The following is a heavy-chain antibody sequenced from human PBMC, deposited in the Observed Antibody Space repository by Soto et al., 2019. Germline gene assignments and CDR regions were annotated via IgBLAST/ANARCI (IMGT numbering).Heavy chain of an antibody. CDR2: TNPNSGGT. D-gene: IGHD3-16*02. V-gene: IGHV1-2*02. Sequence: VASVKVSCKASGYTFTGYYMHWVRQAPGQGLEWMGWTNPNSGGTNYAQKFQGRVTMTRDTSISTAYMELSRLRSDDTAVYYCAGCMITFGGVIVFDYWGQGTLVTVSS. CDR1: GYTFTGYY. CDR3: AGCMITFGGVIVFDY. J-gene: IGHJ4*02.